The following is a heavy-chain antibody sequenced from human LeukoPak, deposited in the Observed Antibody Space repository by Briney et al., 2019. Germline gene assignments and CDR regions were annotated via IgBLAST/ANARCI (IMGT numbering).Heavy chain of an antibody. CDR3: ARLTYYYDTSGYYQYYFDL. J-gene: IGHJ4*02. D-gene: IGHD3-22*01. Sequence: SETLSLTCTVSDGSISSFYWSWIRQPPRKGLEWIGYIYTSGSTNYNPSLKGRVTISVDTSKNQFSLKLSSVTAADTAVYYCARLTYYYDTSGYYQYYFDLWGQGTLVTVSS. CDR1: DGSISSFY. V-gene: IGHV4-4*09. CDR2: IYTSGST.